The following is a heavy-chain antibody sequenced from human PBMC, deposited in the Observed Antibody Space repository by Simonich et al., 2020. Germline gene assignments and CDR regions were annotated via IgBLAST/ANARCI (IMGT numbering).Heavy chain of an antibody. Sequence: QVQLQESGPGLVKPSETLSLTCTVSGGSISSYYWSWIRQPPGKGLEWIGYIYCSGSTNYNPSLKSRVTISVDTSKNQFSRKLSSVTAADTAVYYCARYKFWGEVVTAIPGYWYFDLWGRGTLVTVSS. CDR1: GGSISSYY. J-gene: IGHJ2*01. CDR2: IYCSGST. V-gene: IGHV4-59*08. CDR3: ARYKFWGEVVTAIPGYWYFDL. D-gene: IGHD2-21*02.